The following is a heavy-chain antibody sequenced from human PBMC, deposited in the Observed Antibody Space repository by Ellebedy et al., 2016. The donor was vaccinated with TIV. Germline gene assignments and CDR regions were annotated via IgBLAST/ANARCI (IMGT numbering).Heavy chain of an antibody. CDR2: ISGNSQAI. CDR1: GFTFSTYP. Sequence: GESLKISXVASGFTFSTYPMNWVRQAPGKGLEWISYISGNSQAIYQAESVRGRFTISRDNSKNTLYLQMNSLRADDTAIYYCAKDLGAGGGSVFNYWGQGTLVTVSS. D-gene: IGHD2-15*01. J-gene: IGHJ4*02. V-gene: IGHV3-48*04. CDR3: AKDLGAGGGSVFNY.